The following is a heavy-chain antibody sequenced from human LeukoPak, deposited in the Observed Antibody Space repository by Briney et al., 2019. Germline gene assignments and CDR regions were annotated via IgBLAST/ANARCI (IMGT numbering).Heavy chain of an antibody. CDR3: TTEPLVVVVAAHYYYYGMDV. J-gene: IGHJ6*04. Sequence: GGSLRLSCEASGFTFSNAWMSWVRQAPGKGLEWVGRIKSKTDGGTTDYAAPVKGRFTISRDDSKNTLYLQMNSLKTEDTAVYYCTTEPLVVVVAAHYYYYGMDVWGKGTTVTVSS. CDR2: IKSKTDGGTT. V-gene: IGHV3-15*01. CDR1: GFTFSNAW. D-gene: IGHD2-15*01.